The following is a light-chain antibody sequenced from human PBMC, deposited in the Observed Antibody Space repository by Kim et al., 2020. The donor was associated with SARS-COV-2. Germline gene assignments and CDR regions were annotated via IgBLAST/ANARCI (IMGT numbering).Light chain of an antibody. CDR2: KDN. V-gene: IGLV3-25*03. CDR1: TLPEKQ. CDR3: QSADGSGTYV. Sequence: VAPGQTARITCAGDTLPEKQTYWYQQKSGQAPLLVIYKDNERPSGIPGRFSGSSSGTTVTLTISGVQAEDDADYYCQSADGSGTYVFGTGTKVTVL. J-gene: IGLJ1*01.